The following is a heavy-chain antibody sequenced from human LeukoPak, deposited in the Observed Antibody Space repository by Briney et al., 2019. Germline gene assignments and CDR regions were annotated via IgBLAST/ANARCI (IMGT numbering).Heavy chain of an antibody. V-gene: IGHV4-39*01. CDR1: GGSISSSSYY. Sequence: SETLSLTCTVSGGSISSSSYYWGWIRQPPGKGLELIGSIYYSGSTYFNPSLKSRVTISVDTSKNQFSLKLSSVTAADTAVYYCARPGYSSSWNLIDYWGQGTLVTVSS. J-gene: IGHJ4*02. CDR3: ARPGYSSSWNLIDY. CDR2: IYYSGST. D-gene: IGHD6-13*01.